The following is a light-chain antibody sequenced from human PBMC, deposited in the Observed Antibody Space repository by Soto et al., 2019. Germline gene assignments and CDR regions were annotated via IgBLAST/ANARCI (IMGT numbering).Light chain of an antibody. CDR1: QSVSSK. CDR2: GAS. CDR3: QQYNNWPLT. V-gene: IGKV3-15*01. Sequence: EIVMTQSPATLSVSPGERATLSCRASQSVSSKLAWYQQKPGQAPRRLIYGASTRATGIPARFSGSGSGTEFTLTISSLQSEDCAVYYCQQYNNWPLTFGGGTKVEIK. J-gene: IGKJ4*01.